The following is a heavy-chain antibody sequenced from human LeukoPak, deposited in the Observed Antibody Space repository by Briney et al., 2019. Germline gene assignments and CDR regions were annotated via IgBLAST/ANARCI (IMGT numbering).Heavy chain of an antibody. CDR2: IYYSGST. CDR1: GGSISSSSYY. Sequence: SETLSLTCSVSGGSISSSSYYWGWLRQPPGKGLEWIGSIYYSGSTYYNPSLKSRVTISVDTSQNQFSLKVSSVTAADTAMYYCARDRRIRPTLSSGWYFAFDIWGQGTMVTVSS. CDR3: ARDRRIRPTLSSGWYFAFDI. J-gene: IGHJ3*02. D-gene: IGHD6-19*01. V-gene: IGHV4-39*02.